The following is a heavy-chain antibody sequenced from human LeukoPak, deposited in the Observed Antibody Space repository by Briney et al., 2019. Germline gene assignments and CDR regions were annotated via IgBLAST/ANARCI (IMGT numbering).Heavy chain of an antibody. V-gene: IGHV3-23*01. J-gene: IGHJ4*02. CDR1: GFSFSTYV. CDR3: ATSPSAGY. Sequence: GGSLRLSCATSGFSFSTYVMSWVRQAPGKGLEWVSSVGGDGRFTYHADSVKGRFTISRDNSKNTIFLQMNSLSAEDTAVYYCATSPSAGYWGQGTLVTVSS. CDR2: VGGDGRFT.